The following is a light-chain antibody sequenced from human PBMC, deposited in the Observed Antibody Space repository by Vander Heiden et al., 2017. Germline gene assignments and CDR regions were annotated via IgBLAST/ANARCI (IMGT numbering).Light chain of an antibody. CDR1: QGISSH. V-gene: IGKV1-9*01. CDR3: QQRNSYPRT. Sequence: DIQLTQSPSFLSASVGDRVTITCRASQGISSHLVWYQQKPGKAPKLLLYAASTLQSGVPSRFSGSGFGTDFTFTISSLQPEDFASYYCQQRNSYPRTFGGGTKVEIK. J-gene: IGKJ4*01. CDR2: AAS.